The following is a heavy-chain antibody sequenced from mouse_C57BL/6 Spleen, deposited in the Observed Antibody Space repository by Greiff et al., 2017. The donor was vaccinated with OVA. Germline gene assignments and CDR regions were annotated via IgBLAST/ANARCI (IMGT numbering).Heavy chain of an antibody. CDR1: GFSLSTSGMG. CDR2: IYWDDDK. V-gene: IGHV8-12*01. Sequence: QVTLKESGPGILQSSQTLSLTCSFSGFSLSTSGMGVSWIRQPSGKGLEWLAHIYWDDDKRSNPSLKSRLTISKDTSRNQVFLKITSVDTADTATYYCARKDSSGYGDYFDYWGQGTTLTVSS. D-gene: IGHD3-2*02. J-gene: IGHJ2*01. CDR3: ARKDSSGYGDYFDY.